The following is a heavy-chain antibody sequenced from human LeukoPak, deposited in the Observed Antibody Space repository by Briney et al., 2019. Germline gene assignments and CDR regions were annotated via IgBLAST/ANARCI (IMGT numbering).Heavy chain of an antibody. CDR3: ARARIDGDCDY. V-gene: IGHV1-69*13. CDR2: IIPIFGTA. D-gene: IGHD2-21*02. Sequence: SVKVSCMTSGGTFSSYAISWVRQAPGQELEWMGGIIPIFGTANYAQTFQGRVTITADDSTSTAYMELSSLRSEDTAVYYCARARIDGDCDYWGQGTLVTVSS. CDR1: GGTFSSYA. J-gene: IGHJ4*02.